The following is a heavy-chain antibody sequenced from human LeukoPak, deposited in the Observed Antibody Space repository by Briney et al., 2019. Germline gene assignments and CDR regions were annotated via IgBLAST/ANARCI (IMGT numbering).Heavy chain of an antibody. D-gene: IGHD3-10*01. CDR2: ITGNSGTI. Sequence: GGSLRLSCEASGLIFSRSTISWVRQVPGKGLEWVSYITGNSGTIYYADSVRGRFSVSRDNAKNSVFLQMNGLRAEDTATYYFARPDKKSYGSAYRDVGGKGTTVTFSS. CDR1: GLIFSRST. J-gene: IGHJ6*03. CDR3: ARPDKKSYGSAYRDV. V-gene: IGHV3-48*04.